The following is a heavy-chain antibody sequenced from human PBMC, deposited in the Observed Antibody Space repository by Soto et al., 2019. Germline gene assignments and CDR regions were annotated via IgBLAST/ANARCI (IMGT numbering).Heavy chain of an antibody. CDR1: GGSVSSGSYY. D-gene: IGHD3-3*01. Sequence: PSETLSLTCTVSGGSVSSGSYYWSWIRQPPGKGLEWIGYIYYSGSTNYNPSLKSRVTISVDTSKNQFSLKLSSVTAADTAVYHCARGAPITIFGVVMAPDYWGQGTLVTVSS. V-gene: IGHV4-61*01. CDR3: ARGAPITIFGVVMAPDY. J-gene: IGHJ4*02. CDR2: IYYSGST.